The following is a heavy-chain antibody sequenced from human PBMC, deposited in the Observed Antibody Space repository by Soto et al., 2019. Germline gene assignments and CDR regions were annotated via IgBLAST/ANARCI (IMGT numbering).Heavy chain of an antibody. V-gene: IGHV4-59*08. J-gene: IGHJ5*02. CDR2: IYYSGST. Sequence: SETLSLTCTVSGGSISSYYWSWIRQPPGKGLEWIGYIYYSGSTNYNPSLKSRVTISVDTSKNQFSLKLSSVTAADTAVYYCARQESLYDSSGYYFGSFDPWGQGTLVTVSS. CDR3: ARQESLYDSSGYYFGSFDP. CDR1: GGSISSYY. D-gene: IGHD3-22*01.